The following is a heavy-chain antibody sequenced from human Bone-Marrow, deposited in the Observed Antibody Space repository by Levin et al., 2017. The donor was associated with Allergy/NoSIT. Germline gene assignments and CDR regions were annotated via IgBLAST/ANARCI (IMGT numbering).Heavy chain of an antibody. CDR2: IYLSVST. D-gene: IGHD5-18*01. J-gene: IGHJ4*02. CDR1: GDSINSASYY. V-gene: IGHV4-31*03. Sequence: SCTVSGDSINSASYYWSWIRQLPGKGLEWIGYIYLSVSTYYNPSLGSRVTMSVDTSQNQFSLQLTSMTAADTAVYYCARDLRDTGILQDWGQGLLVTVS. CDR3: ARDLRDTGILQD.